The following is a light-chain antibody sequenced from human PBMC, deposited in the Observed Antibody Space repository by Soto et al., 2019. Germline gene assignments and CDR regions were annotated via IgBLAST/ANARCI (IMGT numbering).Light chain of an antibody. J-gene: IGKJ2*01. V-gene: IGKV3-20*01. Sequence: EIVLTQSPATLSLSPGERATLSCRASQSVSSSYLAWYQQKPGQAPRLLIFGVFNRATGIPDRFSGSGSGTDFTLTISRLEPEDFAVYYCQQYGTSPRTFGQGTKLEIK. CDR2: GVF. CDR3: QQYGTSPRT. CDR1: QSVSSSY.